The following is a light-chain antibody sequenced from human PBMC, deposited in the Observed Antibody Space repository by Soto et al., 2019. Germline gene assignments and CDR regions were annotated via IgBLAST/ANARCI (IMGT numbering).Light chain of an antibody. Sequence: QSVLTQPPPASGTPGQRVTIACSGSSSNIGSKTVNWYQQLPGTAPKLLMYNTNQRPSVVPDRFSGSKSGTSASLAISGLQSEDEADYYCAVWDDSLKGVLFGGGTKLTVL. CDR3: AVWDDSLKGVL. J-gene: IGLJ2*01. CDR1: SSNIGSKT. V-gene: IGLV1-44*01. CDR2: NTN.